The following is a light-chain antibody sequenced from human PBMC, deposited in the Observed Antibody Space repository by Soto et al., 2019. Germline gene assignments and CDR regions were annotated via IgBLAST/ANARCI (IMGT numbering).Light chain of an antibody. Sequence: DIPMTQSPSSLSASVGDRVTITCRASQGIRNYLTWFQQKPGKAPESLIYAASNLQSGVSSRFSGSGSGTDFTLPISSLQPADFATYYCQQYYTSPFTFGRGTKVDIK. CDR2: AAS. CDR3: QQYYTSPFT. CDR1: QGIRNY. V-gene: IGKV1-16*01. J-gene: IGKJ3*01.